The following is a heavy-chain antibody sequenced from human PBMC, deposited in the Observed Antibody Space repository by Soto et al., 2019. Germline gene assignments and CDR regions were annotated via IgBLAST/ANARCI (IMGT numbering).Heavy chain of an antibody. CDR3: ARGVNIVVVLAALYYYYGMDV. Sequence: GGYLRLSCAASGFTFSSYWMSWVRQAPGKGLEWVANIKQDGSEKYYVDSVKGRFTISRDNAKNSLYLQMNSLRAEDTAVYYCARGVNIVVVLAALYYYYGMDVWDQGPTVSV. D-gene: IGHD2-2*01. CDR2: IKQDGSEK. V-gene: IGHV3-7*03. J-gene: IGHJ6*02. CDR1: GFTFSSYW.